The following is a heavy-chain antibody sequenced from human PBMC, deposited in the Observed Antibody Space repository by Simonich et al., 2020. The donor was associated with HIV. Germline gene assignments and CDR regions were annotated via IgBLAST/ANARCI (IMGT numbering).Heavy chain of an antibody. Sequence: QLQLQESGPGLVKPSETLSLTCTVSGGSISSNNYYWGWIRQPPGKGLGWIGSIYYTGSTQNEPSLKSRVTISVDTSKNQFSLKLSSVTAADTAVYYCARLPRSGTTMKAFDIWGQGTMVTVSS. V-gene: IGHV4-39*01. D-gene: IGHD3-3*01. J-gene: IGHJ3*02. CDR1: GGSISSNNYY. CDR2: IYYTGST. CDR3: ARLPRSGTTMKAFDI.